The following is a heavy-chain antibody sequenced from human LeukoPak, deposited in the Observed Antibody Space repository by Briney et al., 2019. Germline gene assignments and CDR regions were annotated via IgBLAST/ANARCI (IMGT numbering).Heavy chain of an antibody. CDR2: ISGSGGST. V-gene: IGHV3-23*01. J-gene: IGHJ4*02. CDR1: GSTSGSTVSSNY. D-gene: IGHD3-9*01. Sequence: GGSLRLSCVASGSTSGSTVSSNYMSWVRQAPGKGLEWVSAISGSGGSTYYADSVKGRFTISRDNSKNTLYLQMNSLRAEDTAVYYCAKDPQGYFAYYFDYWGQGTLVTVSS. CDR3: AKDPQGYFAYYFDY.